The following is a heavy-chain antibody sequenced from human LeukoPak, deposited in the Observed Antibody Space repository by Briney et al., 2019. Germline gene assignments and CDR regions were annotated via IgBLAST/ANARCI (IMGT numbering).Heavy chain of an antibody. CDR2: ISGNGGST. V-gene: IGHV3-23*01. D-gene: IGHD2-21*02. CDR3: ARATRNVVVTAFDY. CDR1: GFTFSIYA. J-gene: IGHJ4*02. Sequence: GGSLRLSCAASGFTFSIYAMSWVRQAPGKGPEWISGISGNGGSTYYADSVKGRFTISRDNSKNTLYLQMNSLRAEDTAVYYCARATRNVVVTAFDYWGQGTLVTVSS.